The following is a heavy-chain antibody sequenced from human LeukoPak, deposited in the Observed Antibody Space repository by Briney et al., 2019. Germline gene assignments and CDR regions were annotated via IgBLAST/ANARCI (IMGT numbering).Heavy chain of an antibody. CDR1: GYTFTGYY. V-gene: IGHV1-2*02. Sequence: ASVTVSCKASGYTFTGYYIHWMRQAPGQGLEWMGWINPHSGGTNYAQNFQGRVTMTRDTSISTVYMELHTLRSDDTAVYFCARGLLTGGNWYFDLWGRGTLLTASS. J-gene: IGHJ2*01. D-gene: IGHD3-9*01. CDR3: ARGLLTGGNWYFDL. CDR2: INPHSGGT.